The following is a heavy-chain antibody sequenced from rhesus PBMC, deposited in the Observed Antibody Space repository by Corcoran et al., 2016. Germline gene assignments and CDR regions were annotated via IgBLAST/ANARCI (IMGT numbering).Heavy chain of an antibody. J-gene: IGHJ4*01. CDR2: IRSKSNCGTA. CDR3: TTDLFLVVVSATPNY. V-gene: IGHV3S20*01. Sequence: EVQLVESGGGLVQPGGSLRLSCAASGFTFSSSAMHWVRQASGKGLEWVGFIRSKSNCGTAEYAASVKGRFTISRDDSKSIAYLQMSSLKTEDTAVYYCTTDLFLVVVSATPNYWGQGVLVTVSS. CDR1: GFTFSSSA. D-gene: IGHD2-8*01.